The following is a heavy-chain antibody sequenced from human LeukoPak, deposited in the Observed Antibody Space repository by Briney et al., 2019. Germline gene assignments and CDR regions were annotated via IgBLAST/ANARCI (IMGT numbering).Heavy chain of an antibody. CDR1: GGSISSYY. CDR2: IYYSGST. Sequence: SETLSLTCTVSGGSISSYYWSWIRQPPGKGLEWIGYIYYSGSTNYNPSLKSRVTISVDTSKNQFSLRLSSVTAADTAVYFCAGSGSGTYYSPWYFDLWGRGTLVIVSS. D-gene: IGHD3-10*01. V-gene: IGHV4-59*01. J-gene: IGHJ2*01. CDR3: AGSGSGTYYSPWYFDL.